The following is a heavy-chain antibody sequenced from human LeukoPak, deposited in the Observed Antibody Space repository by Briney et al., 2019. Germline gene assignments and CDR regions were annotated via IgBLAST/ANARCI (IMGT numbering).Heavy chain of an antibody. J-gene: IGHJ5*02. CDR2: IYTSGST. Sequence: SQTLSLTCTVSGGSISSGSYYWSWIRQPAGKGLEWIGRIYTSGSTNYNPSLKSRVTISVDTSKNQFSLKLSSVTAADTAVYYCARETVVVSWFDPWGQGTLVTVSS. CDR3: ARETVVVSWFDP. V-gene: IGHV4-61*02. CDR1: GGSISSGSYY. D-gene: IGHD2-2*01.